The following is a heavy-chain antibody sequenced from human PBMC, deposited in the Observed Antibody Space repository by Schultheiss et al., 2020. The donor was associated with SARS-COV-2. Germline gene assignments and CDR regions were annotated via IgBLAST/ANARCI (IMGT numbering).Heavy chain of an antibody. J-gene: IGHJ6*02. CDR1: GFTFSSYA. D-gene: IGHD6-19*01. V-gene: IGHV3-30*04. Sequence: GGSLRLSCAASGFTFSSYAMHWVRQAPGKGLEWVAVISYDGSNKYYADSVKGRFTISRDNSKNTLYLQMNSLRAEDTAVYYCARDTRPPTVYSSGWSRGNYYYYGMDVWGQGTTVTVSS. CDR2: ISYDGSNK. CDR3: ARDTRPPTVYSSGWSRGNYYYYGMDV.